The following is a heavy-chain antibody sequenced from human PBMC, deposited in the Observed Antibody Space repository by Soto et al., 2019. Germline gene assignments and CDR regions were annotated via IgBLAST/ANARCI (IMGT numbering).Heavy chain of an antibody. Sequence: QVQLQQWGAGLLKPSETLSLTCAVYGGSFSGYYWSWIRQPPGKGLEWIGEINHSGSTNYNPSLKSRVTISVDTSKNQXXLXXXXXXXXXXXXXXXXXXXGIAAAGYFDYWGQGTLVTVSS. CDR2: INHSGST. CDR3: XXXXGIAAAGYFDY. V-gene: IGHV4-34*01. D-gene: IGHD6-13*01. J-gene: IGHJ4*02. CDR1: GGSFSGYY.